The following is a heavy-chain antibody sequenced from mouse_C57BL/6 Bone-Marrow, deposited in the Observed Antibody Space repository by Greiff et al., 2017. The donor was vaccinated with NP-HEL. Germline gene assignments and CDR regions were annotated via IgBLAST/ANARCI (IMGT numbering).Heavy chain of an antibody. J-gene: IGHJ4*01. CDR1: GFSFNTYA. CDR2: IRSKSNNYAT. V-gene: IGHV10-1*01. CDR3: VRGGYYYAMDY. Sequence: EVQLVESGGGLVQPKGSLKLSCAASGFSFNTYAMNWVRQAPGKGLEWVARIRSKSNNYATYYADSVKDRFTISRDDSESMLYLQMNNLKTEDTAMYYCVRGGYYYAMDYWGQGTSVTVSS.